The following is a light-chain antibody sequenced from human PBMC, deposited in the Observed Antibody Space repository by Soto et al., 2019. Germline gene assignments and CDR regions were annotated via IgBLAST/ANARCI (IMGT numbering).Light chain of an antibody. CDR3: QSYDSNNHVV. CDR2: DDK. Sequence: NFMLTQPHSVSESPGKTVIISCTRSSGSIVSNFVQWYQQRPGSSPTTVIFDDKQRPSGVPHRFSGSIDSSSNSASLTISEPETKDEAAYYCQSYDSNNHVVFGGGTKVTVL. V-gene: IGLV6-57*01. CDR1: SGSIVSNF. J-gene: IGLJ2*01.